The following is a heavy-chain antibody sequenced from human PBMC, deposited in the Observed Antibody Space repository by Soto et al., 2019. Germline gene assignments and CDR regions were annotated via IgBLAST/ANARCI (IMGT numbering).Heavy chain of an antibody. V-gene: IGHV3-33*01. CDR2: IWYDGSNK. CDR1: GFTFSSYG. Sequence: GGSLRLSCAASGFTFSSYGMHWVRQAPGKGLEWVAVIWYDGSNKYYADSVKGRFTISRDNSKNTLYLQMNSLRAEDTAVYYCARERYSGYDRLGAPDYWGQGTLVTVSS. CDR3: ARERYSGYDRLGAPDY. D-gene: IGHD5-12*01. J-gene: IGHJ4*02.